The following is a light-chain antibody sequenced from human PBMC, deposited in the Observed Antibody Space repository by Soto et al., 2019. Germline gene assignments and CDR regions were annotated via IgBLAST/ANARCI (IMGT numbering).Light chain of an antibody. Sequence: QSVLTQPRSVSGSPGQSVTISCTGTSSDVGGYNYVSWYQQHPGKAPKLMIYDVSKRPSGVPDRFSGSKSGNTASLTISGLQAEDEDDYYCCSYAGSYWVFGGGTQLTVL. CDR2: DVS. CDR3: CSYAGSYWV. V-gene: IGLV2-11*01. CDR1: SSDVGGYNY. J-gene: IGLJ3*02.